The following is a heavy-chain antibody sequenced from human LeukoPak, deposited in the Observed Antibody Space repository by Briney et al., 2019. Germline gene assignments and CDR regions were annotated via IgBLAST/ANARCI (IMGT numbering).Heavy chain of an antibody. CDR3: ANTQRELLHFDY. V-gene: IGHV1-69*05. J-gene: IGHJ4*02. CDR2: IIPIFGTA. CDR1: GGTFSSYA. Sequence: ASVKVSCKASGGTFSSYAISWVRQAPGQGLEWMGGIIPIFGTANYARKFQGRVTITTDESTSTAYMELSSLRSEDTAVYYCANTQRELLHFDYWGQGTLVTVSS. D-gene: IGHD1-26*01.